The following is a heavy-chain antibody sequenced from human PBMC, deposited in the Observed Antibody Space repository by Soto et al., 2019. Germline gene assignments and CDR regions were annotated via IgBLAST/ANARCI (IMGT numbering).Heavy chain of an antibody. CDR3: AADGPRTSNAFDI. J-gene: IGHJ3*02. Sequence: QMQLVQSGPEVKKPGTSVKVSCKASGFTFTSSAMPWVRQARGQRLEWIGWIVVGSGNTNYAQKFQERVTITRDMSTSTAYMELSSLRSEDTAVYYCAADGPRTSNAFDIWGQGTMVTVSS. CDR1: GFTFTSSA. V-gene: IGHV1-58*02. CDR2: IVVGSGNT.